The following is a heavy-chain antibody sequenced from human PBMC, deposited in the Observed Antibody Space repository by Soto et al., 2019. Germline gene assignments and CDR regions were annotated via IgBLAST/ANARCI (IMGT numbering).Heavy chain of an antibody. V-gene: IGHV1-2*02. D-gene: IGHD4-4*01. J-gene: IGHJ4*02. CDR3: ARDVVDTVTLDTEIDF. CDR2: INPNSGGT. Sequence: ASVKVSCKASGYTFTGEFLHWLRQAPGKGLEWVGWINPNSGGTNYAQKFQDRVTMTRDTSISTAYMELSSQRSDDTAVYYCARDVVDTVTLDTEIDFWGQGTLVTVSS. CDR1: GYTFTGEF.